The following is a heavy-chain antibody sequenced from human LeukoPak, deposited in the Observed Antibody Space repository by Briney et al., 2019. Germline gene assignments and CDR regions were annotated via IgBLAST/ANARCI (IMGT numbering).Heavy chain of an antibody. D-gene: IGHD2-21*02. CDR2: IYYSGST. CDR1: GGSISSYY. V-gene: IGHV4-59*01. J-gene: IGHJ3*01. CDR3: ARDAYCGGDCYSAPDDAFDV. Sequence: PPETLSLTCTVSGGSISSYYWSWIRQPPGKGLEWIGYIYYSGSTNYNPSLKSRVTISVDTSKNQFSLKLSSVTAADTAVYYCARDAYCGGDCYSAPDDAFDVWGQGTMVTVSS.